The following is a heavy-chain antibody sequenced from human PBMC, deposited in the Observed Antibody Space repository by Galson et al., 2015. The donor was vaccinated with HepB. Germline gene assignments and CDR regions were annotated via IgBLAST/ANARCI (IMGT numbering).Heavy chain of an antibody. CDR2: MDPSDSYT. D-gene: IGHD3-3*01. V-gene: IGHV5-10-1*01. CDR3: FKETGNLHRDGVGYYSFDT. CDR1: GYNFIRFW. Sequence: SGAEVKKPGESLTISCKASGYNFIRFWITWVRQMPGKGLEWMGRMDPSDSYTYFSPSFRGHVTISGDTSTNTAYLQWSSLKASDTAVYYCFKETGNLHRDGVGYYSFDTWGQGTLFTGSS. J-gene: IGHJ4*02.